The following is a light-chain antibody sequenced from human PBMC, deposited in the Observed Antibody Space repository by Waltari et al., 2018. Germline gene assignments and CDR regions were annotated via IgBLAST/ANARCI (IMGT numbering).Light chain of an antibody. CDR3: QQYYSTPWT. V-gene: IGKV4-1*01. Sequence: IVMTQSPDSLAVSLRESATINCKSSQSVLYSSNNKNYLAWYQQKPGQPPKLLIYWASTRESGVPDRFSGSGSGTDFTRTISSLQAEDVAVYYCQQYYSTPWTFGQGTKVEIK. J-gene: IGKJ1*01. CDR1: QSVLYSSNNKNY. CDR2: WAS.